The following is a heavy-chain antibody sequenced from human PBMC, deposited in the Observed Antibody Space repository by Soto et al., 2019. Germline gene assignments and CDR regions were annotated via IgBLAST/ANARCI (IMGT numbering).Heavy chain of an antibody. J-gene: IGHJ6*03. CDR2: IYPGDSDT. Sequence: GESLKISCKASGYSFTSYWIGWVRQMPGKGLEWMGIIYPGDSDTRYSPSFQGQVTISADKSISTAYLQWSSLKASDTAMYYCARHLIPYHTSPRGRYYCYYLDVWGKGTTVTVSS. D-gene: IGHD2-8*01. CDR1: GYSFTSYW. V-gene: IGHV5-51*01. CDR3: ARHLIPYHTSPRGRYYCYYLDV.